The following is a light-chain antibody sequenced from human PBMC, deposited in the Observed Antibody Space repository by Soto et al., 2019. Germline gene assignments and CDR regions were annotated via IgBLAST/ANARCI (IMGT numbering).Light chain of an antibody. CDR1: SSDVGGYNY. J-gene: IGLJ1*01. CDR2: DVS. Sequence: QSALTQPRSVSGSPGQSVTISCTGTSSDVGGYNYVSWYQQHPGKAPKLMIYDVSKRPSGVPDRFSGSKSGNTASLTISGFQAEDEADYYCCSYAGSYGNVFGTGTRSPS. V-gene: IGLV2-11*01. CDR3: CSYAGSYGNV.